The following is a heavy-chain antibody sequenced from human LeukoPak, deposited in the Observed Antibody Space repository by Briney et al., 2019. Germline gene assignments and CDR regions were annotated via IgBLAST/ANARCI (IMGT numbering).Heavy chain of an antibody. D-gene: IGHD1-26*01. CDR3: ARSGSGSYSLYYYYGMDV. V-gene: IGHV4-4*07. CDR1: GGSISSYY. Sequence: PSETLSLTCTVSGGSISSYYWSWIRQPAGKGLEWIGRIYTSGSTNYNPSLKSRVTMSVDTSKNQFSLKLSSVTAADTAVYYCARSGSGSYSLYYYYGMDVWGQGTTVTVSS. CDR2: IYTSGST. J-gene: IGHJ6*02.